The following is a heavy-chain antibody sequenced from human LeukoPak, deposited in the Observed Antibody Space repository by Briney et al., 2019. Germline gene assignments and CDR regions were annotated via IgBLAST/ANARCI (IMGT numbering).Heavy chain of an antibody. J-gene: IGHJ3*02. CDR2: ISSSSSYT. CDR3: ARGEAVAGPGNAFDI. D-gene: IGHD6-19*01. CDR1: GFTSSDYY. V-gene: IGHV3-11*06. Sequence: GGSLRLSCAASGFTSSDYYMSWIRQAPGKGLEWVSYISSSSSYTNYADSVKGRFTISRDNAKNSLYLQMNSLRAEDTAVYYCARGEAVAGPGNAFDIWGQGTMVTVSS.